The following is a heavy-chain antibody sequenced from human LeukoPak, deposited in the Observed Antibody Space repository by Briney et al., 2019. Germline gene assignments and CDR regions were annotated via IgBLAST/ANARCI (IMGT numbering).Heavy chain of an antibody. CDR1: GDSISGSY. D-gene: IGHD3-16*01. CDR2: IHYSGRA. Sequence: SETLSLTCTVSGDSISGSYWTWVRQPPGQGLEWIWQIHYSGRADYNPSLKRRITISVDTSKNQMSLTMTSVTAADTAIYYCVKFGVDYDMGVWGQGTTVTVSS. V-gene: IGHV4-59*01. J-gene: IGHJ6*02. CDR3: VKFGVDYDMGV.